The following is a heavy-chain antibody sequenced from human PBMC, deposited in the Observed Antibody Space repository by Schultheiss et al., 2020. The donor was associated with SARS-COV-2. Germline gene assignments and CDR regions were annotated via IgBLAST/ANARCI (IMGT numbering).Heavy chain of an antibody. CDR3: ARAPYSSGWYRFDY. CDR2: INHSGST. D-gene: IGHD6-19*01. Sequence: SETLSLTCAVYGGSFSGYYWSWIRQPPGKGLEWIGEINHSGSTNYNPSLKSRVTISVDTSKTQFSLKLSSVTAADTAVYYCARAPYSSGWYRFDYWGQGTLVTVSS. V-gene: IGHV4-34*01. J-gene: IGHJ4*02. CDR1: GGSFSGYY.